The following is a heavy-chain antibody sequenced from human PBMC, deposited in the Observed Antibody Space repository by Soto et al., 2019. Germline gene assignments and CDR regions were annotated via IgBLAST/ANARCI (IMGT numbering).Heavy chain of an antibody. Sequence: QVQLQQWGAGLLKPSETLSLTCAVYGGSFSGYYWSWIRQPPGKGLEWIGEIKHSGSTNYNPSLTSRVTISVDTSKDQFSLKLSSVTAADTAVYYCARGQRITIFGVVIMTPYNWFDPWGQGTLVTVSS. D-gene: IGHD3-3*01. CDR2: IKHSGST. V-gene: IGHV4-34*01. CDR3: ARGQRITIFGVVIMTPYNWFDP. J-gene: IGHJ5*02. CDR1: GGSFSGYY.